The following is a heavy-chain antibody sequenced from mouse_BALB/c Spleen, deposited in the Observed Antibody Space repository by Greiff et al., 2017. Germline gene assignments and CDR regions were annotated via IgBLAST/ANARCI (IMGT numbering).Heavy chain of an antibody. CDR3: ARRGLLYAMDY. CDR1: GYTFTDYA. CDR2: ISTYYGDA. D-gene: IGHD1-1*01. Sequence: VQLQQSGAELVRPGVSVKISCKGSGYTFTDYAMHWVKQSHAKSLEWIGVISTYYGDASYNQKFKGKATMTVDKSSSTAYMELDRLTSEDSAIYYCARRGLLYAMDYWGQGTSVTVSS. V-gene: IGHV1S137*01. J-gene: IGHJ4*01.